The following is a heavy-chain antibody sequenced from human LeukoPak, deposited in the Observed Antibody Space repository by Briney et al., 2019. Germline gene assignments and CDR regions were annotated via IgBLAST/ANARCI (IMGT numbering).Heavy chain of an antibody. D-gene: IGHD6-13*01. V-gene: IGHV5-51*01. CDR3: VRFGLTSSLDY. Sequence: PGESLKISCKGSGYSFTNYWIGWVRQMPGKGLEWMGIIYPGDSDPRYSPSFQGQVTMSADKSISTAYLQWSTLKASDTAIYYCVRFGLTSSLDYWGQGTLVTVSS. J-gene: IGHJ4*02. CDR1: GYSFTNYW. CDR2: IYPGDSDP.